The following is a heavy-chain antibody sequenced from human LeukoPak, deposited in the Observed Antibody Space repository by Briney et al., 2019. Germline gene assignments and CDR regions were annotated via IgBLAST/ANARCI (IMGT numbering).Heavy chain of an antibody. V-gene: IGHV3-9*01. CDR2: ISWNSGSI. Sequence: PXKGLEWVSGISWNSGSIFYADSGKGRFTISRDKGKNSLYLQMNSLRAEDTALYYCAKALAGYYDFWSGPFDYWGQGTLVTVSS. CDR3: AKALAGYYDFWSGPFDY. J-gene: IGHJ4*02. D-gene: IGHD3-3*01.